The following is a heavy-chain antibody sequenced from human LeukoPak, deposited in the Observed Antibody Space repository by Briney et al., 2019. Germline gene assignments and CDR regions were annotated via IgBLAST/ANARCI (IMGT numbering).Heavy chain of an antibody. D-gene: IGHD6-6*01. CDR2: INPNSGVT. V-gene: IGHV1-2*02. CDR3: ARAWYSSSVGVAFDI. CDR1: GYAFTAYY. J-gene: IGHJ3*02. Sequence: VKVSCKASGYAFTAYYKHWVRQAPGQGLEWMGWINPNSGVTNYAQKFQGRVTMTRDTSISTAYMELSRLRSDDTAVYYCARAWYSSSVGVAFDIWGQGTMVTVSS.